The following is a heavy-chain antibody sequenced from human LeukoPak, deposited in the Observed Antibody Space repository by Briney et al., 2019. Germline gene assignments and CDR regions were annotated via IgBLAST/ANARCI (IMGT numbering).Heavy chain of an antibody. Sequence: GGSLRLSCAASGFTFSTYWMHWVRQAPGKGLVWVSRINPDGTSTSNEDSVKGRFTISRDNAKNTVYLQVNSLRAEDTAVYYCTRATAVAFDYWGQGTLVTV. V-gene: IGHV3-74*01. CDR2: INPDGTST. D-gene: IGHD6-19*01. CDR3: TRATAVAFDY. J-gene: IGHJ4*02. CDR1: GFTFSTYW.